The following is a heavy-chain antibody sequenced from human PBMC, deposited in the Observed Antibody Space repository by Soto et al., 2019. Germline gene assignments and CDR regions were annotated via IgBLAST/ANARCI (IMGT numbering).Heavy chain of an antibody. CDR2: IYYSGST. D-gene: IGHD1-26*01. J-gene: IGHJ6*02. CDR3: ARIGWELLKYGMDV. Sequence: SETLSLTCTVSGGSISSSSYYWGWIRQPPGKGLEWIGSIYYSGSTYYNPSLKSRVTISVDTSKNQFSLKLSSVTAADTAVYYCARIGWELLKYGMDVWGQGTTVTVS. V-gene: IGHV4-39*01. CDR1: GGSISSSSYY.